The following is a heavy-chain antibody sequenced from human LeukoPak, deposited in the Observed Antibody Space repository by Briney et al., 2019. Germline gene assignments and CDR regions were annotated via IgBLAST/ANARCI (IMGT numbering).Heavy chain of an antibody. CDR2: ISAYNGNT. J-gene: IGHJ6*03. Sequence: ASVKVSCKASGYTFTSYGISWVRQAPGQGLEWMGWISAYNGNTNYAQKLQGRVTMTTDTSTSTAYMELRSLSSDDTAVYYCARGYHVAATGRGLRGYYYYMDVWGKGTTVTISS. D-gene: IGHD6-13*01. V-gene: IGHV1-18*01. CDR3: ARGYHVAATGRGLRGYYYYMDV. CDR1: GYTFTSYG.